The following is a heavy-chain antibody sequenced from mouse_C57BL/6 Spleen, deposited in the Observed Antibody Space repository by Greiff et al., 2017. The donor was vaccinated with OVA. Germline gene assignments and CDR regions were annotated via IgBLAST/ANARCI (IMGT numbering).Heavy chain of an antibody. J-gene: IGHJ2*01. CDR1: GYTFTSYW. D-gene: IGHD2-1*01. Sequence: VQLQQPGAELVKPGASVKLSCKASGYTFTSYWMQWVKQRPGQGLEWIGEIDPSDSYTNYNQKFKGKATLTVDTSSSTAYMQLSSLTSEDSAVYYCARRGDYGNLYYFDYWGKGTTLTVSS. CDR2: IDPSDSYT. V-gene: IGHV1-50*01. CDR3: ARRGDYGNLYYFDY.